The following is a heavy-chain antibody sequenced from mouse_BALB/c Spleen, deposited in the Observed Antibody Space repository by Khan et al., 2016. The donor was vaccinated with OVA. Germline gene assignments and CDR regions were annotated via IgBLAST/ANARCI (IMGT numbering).Heavy chain of an antibody. J-gene: IGHJ3*01. Sequence: EVQLQESGPELVKPGASVKMSCKASGYTFTSYVMHWVKQKPGLGLEWIGYIYPFNDDTKYNEKFKGKATLTSDKSSSTAYMELNSLTSEDSAVYYCAPVGNYYVSVAYGGQGTLVTVSA. CDR1: GYTFTSYV. CDR2: IYPFNDDT. CDR3: APVGNYYVSVAY. V-gene: IGHV1S136*01. D-gene: IGHD1-1*01.